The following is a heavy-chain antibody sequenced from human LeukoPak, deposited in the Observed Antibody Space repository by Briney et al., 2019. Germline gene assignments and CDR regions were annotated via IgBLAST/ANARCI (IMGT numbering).Heavy chain of an antibody. D-gene: IGHD3-9*01. CDR2: MNPNSGNT. V-gene: IGHV1-8*01. CDR1: VYTFTSHD. Sequence: ASVKVSCKASVYTFTSHDINWVRQATGQGLGWMGWMNPNSGNTGYAQKFQGRVTMTRNTSISTAYVELSSLRSEDTAVYYCARARYFDWLLYKTYYYGMDVWGQGTTVTVSS. CDR3: ARARYFDWLLYKTYYYGMDV. J-gene: IGHJ6*02.